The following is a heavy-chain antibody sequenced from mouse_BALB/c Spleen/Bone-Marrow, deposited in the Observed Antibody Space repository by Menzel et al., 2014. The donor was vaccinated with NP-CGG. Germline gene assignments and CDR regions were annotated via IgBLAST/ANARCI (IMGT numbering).Heavy chain of an antibody. D-gene: IGHD6-1*01. CDR2: ISSGGSDT. CDR3: ARPSDLCAAMDY. Sequence: EVQVVESGGGLVKPGGSLKLSCTTSGFTFSSYAMSWVRQTPGKSLEWVAVISSGGSDTYFPDRVKGRSTVTGDNANNTPYLQMSSLTSEDTALYYCARPSDLCAAMDYWGQGTSVTVSS. CDR1: GFTFSSYA. J-gene: IGHJ4*01. V-gene: IGHV5-9-3*01.